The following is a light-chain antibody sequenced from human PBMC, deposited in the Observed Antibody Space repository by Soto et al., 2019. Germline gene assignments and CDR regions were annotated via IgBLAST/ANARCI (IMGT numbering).Light chain of an antibody. CDR1: QSVLYTSNNKNY. J-gene: IGKJ5*01. CDR3: QQYYSSPIT. Sequence: DIVMTQSPDSLAVSLGERATINCKSTQSVLYTSNNKNYLAWYQQKVGQPPKLLIYWASTRESGVPDRFSGSGSGKDFTLTISSLKAEDVALYYCQQYYSSPITYGQGTRLEIK. V-gene: IGKV4-1*01. CDR2: WAS.